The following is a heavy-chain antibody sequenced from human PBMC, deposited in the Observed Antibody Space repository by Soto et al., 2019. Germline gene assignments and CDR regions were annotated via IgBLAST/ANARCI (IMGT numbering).Heavy chain of an antibody. CDR3: ARETGLRSSGWSYYFDF. J-gene: IGHJ4*02. D-gene: IGHD6-19*01. V-gene: IGHV3-48*02. CDR2: ISGSGGTI. CDR1: GFTLSSYS. Sequence: EVQLVESGGGLVQPGGSLRLSCAASGFTLSSYSMHWVRQAPGKGLEWVSYISGSGGTIYYADSVKGRFTISRDNANTSLSVQMNSLRDEATAVYFCARETGLRSSGWSYYFDFWGQGTRVTVSS.